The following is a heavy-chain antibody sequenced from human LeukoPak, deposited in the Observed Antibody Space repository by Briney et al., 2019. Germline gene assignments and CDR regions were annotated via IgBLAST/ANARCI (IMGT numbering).Heavy chain of an antibody. CDR3: ARAVGAASFDS. D-gene: IGHD2-15*01. CDR2: TYYRSKWYN. J-gene: IGHJ4*02. V-gene: IGHV6-1*01. Sequence: SQTLSLTCALSGDSVSSNSAAWTWIRQSPSRGLEWLGRTYYRSKWYNDYAISVKSRIIINPDTSKNQFSLQLNSVTPEDTAVYYCARAVGAASFDSWGQGTLVTVSS. CDR1: GDSVSSNSAA.